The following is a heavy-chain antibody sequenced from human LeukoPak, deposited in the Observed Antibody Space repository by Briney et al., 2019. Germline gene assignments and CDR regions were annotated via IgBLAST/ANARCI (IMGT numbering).Heavy chain of an antibody. D-gene: IGHD1-26*01. CDR3: ASAENSGSYFVDY. CDR2: ISSSSSYI. CDR1: GFTFGSYS. J-gene: IGHJ4*02. Sequence: GGSLRLSCAASGFTFGSYSMNWVRQAPGKGLEWVSSISSSSSYIYYADSVKGRFTISRDNAKNSLYLQMSSLRAEDTAVYYCASAENSGSYFVDYWGQGTLVTVSS. V-gene: IGHV3-21*01.